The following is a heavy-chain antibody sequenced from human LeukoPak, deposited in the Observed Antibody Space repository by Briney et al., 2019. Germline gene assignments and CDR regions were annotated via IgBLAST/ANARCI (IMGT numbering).Heavy chain of an antibody. V-gene: IGHV3-7*01. CDR3: ARGLIVRGFDY. CDR2: IKQDGSER. CDR1: GFTFSSYW. J-gene: IGHJ4*02. Sequence: GGSLGLSCAASGFTFSSYWMSWVRQAPGKGLEWVANIKQDGSERYYVDSVKGRFTISRDNAKNSLYLQMNSLRAEDTAVYYCARGLIVRGFDYWGQGTLVTVSS. D-gene: IGHD2/OR15-2a*01.